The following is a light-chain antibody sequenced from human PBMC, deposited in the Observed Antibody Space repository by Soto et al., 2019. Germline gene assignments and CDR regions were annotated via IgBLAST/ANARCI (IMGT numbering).Light chain of an antibody. Sequence: DIQMTQSPSSLSASVGDRVTITCQASQDISNYLNWYQQKPGKAPKLMIYDASNLETGVPSRFSGSGSWADFTFTISSLQPEDIATYYCQQYDNLLPWTFGQGTKLEIK. CDR3: QQYDNLLPWT. V-gene: IGKV1-33*01. J-gene: IGKJ2*02. CDR2: DAS. CDR1: QDISNY.